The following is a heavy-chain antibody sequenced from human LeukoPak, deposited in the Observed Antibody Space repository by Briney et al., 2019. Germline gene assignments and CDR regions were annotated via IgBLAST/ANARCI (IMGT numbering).Heavy chain of an antibody. CDR2: ISSSSSYI. CDR1: GFIFSNYA. Sequence: GGSLRLSCAASGFIFSNYAMNWVRQAPGKGLEWVSSISSSSSYIYYADSVKGRFTISRDNAKNSLYLQMNSLRAGDTAVYYCARAIVATINPFDYWGQGTLVTVSS. CDR3: ARAIVATINPFDY. V-gene: IGHV3-21*01. J-gene: IGHJ4*02. D-gene: IGHD5-12*01.